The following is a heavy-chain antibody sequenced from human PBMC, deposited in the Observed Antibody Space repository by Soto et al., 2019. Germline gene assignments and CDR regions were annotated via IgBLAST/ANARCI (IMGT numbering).Heavy chain of an antibody. CDR3: AKDLKSYGGGMDV. V-gene: IGHV3-30*18. CDR1: GFTFSSYG. J-gene: IGHJ6*02. Sequence: QVQLVESGGGVVQPGRSLRLSCAASGFTFSSYGMHWVRQAPGKGLEWVAVISYDGSNKYYADSVKGRFTISRDNSKNTLYLQMNSLRAEDTAVYYCAKDLKSYGGGMDVWGQGTTVTVSS. CDR2: ISYDGSNK. D-gene: IGHD5-18*01.